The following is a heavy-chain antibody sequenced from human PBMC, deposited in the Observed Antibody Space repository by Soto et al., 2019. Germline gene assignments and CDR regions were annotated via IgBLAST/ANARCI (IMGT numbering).Heavy chain of an antibody. CDR1: GLTISNAW. V-gene: IGHV3-15*01. CDR3: TASGTRYELWRRYYVK. J-gene: IGHJ4*02. D-gene: IGHD3-3*01. Sequence: EVQLVESGGGLVRPGGSLRLSCAASGLTISNAWMSWVRQAPGKGLQWVGRIKSKTDVGTTHYAAPVKGRFTISRDDSKNTLYLLMNSPKAEDTAVYYCTASGTRYELWRRYYVKWGQRIRVTVSS. CDR2: IKSKTDVGTT.